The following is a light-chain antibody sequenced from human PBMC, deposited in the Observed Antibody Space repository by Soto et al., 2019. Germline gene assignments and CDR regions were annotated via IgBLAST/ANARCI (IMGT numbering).Light chain of an antibody. J-gene: IGLJ2*01. CDR2: DVS. Sequence: QSALTQPASVSGSPGQSIAISCTGTSSDVGGYNYVSWYQQYPGKAPKLMIYDVSNRPSGVSDRFSGSKSGNTASLTISGLQAEDEADYYCSSYTTTTTVVFGGGTKQTVL. V-gene: IGLV2-14*03. CDR3: SSYTTTTTVV. CDR1: SSDVGGYNY.